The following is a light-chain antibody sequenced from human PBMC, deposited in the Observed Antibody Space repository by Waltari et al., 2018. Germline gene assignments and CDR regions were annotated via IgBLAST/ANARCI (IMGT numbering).Light chain of an antibody. CDR1: RLGNQF. J-gene: IGLJ2*01. CDR3: QAWVGSNVV. V-gene: IGLV3-1*01. CDR2: QDD. Sequence: SYELTQPPSVSVSPGQTATIPCPGERLGNQFVCWYQQKAGQAPLLVICQDDKRSPDSSGRFSGSNSGNTATLIISETQATDEADYFCQAWVGSNVVFGGGTKLTVL.